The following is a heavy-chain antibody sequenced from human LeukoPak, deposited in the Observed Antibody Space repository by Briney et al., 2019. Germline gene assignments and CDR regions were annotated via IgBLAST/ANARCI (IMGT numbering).Heavy chain of an antibody. CDR2: ISYDGSNK. J-gene: IGHJ3*02. Sequence: GGSLRLSCAASGFTFSSYAMHWVRQAPGKGLEWVAVISYDGSNKYYADSVKGRFTISRDNSKNTLYLQMNSLRAEDTAVYYCARDRAFPAPGSGYSDAFDIWGQGTMVTVSS. D-gene: IGHD3-3*01. V-gene: IGHV3-30*04. CDR3: ARDRAFPAPGSGYSDAFDI. CDR1: GFTFSSYA.